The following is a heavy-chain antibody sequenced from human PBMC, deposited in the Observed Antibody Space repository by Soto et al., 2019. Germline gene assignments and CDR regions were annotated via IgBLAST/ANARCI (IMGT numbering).Heavy chain of an antibody. CDR2: ISGTGGTT. Sequence: EVQLLESGGGLVQPGGSLRLSCAASGFTFSSYAMSWVRQAPGKGLEWVSAISGTGGTTYYADSVKGRFTISRDNSRNTRHLQMNSLRAGDTAIYYCAKFFVGTGGSSGWPWSFHFWGQGTLVTVSS. V-gene: IGHV3-23*01. J-gene: IGHJ4*02. CDR1: GFTFSSYA. D-gene: IGHD6-25*01. CDR3: AKFFVGTGGSSGWPWSFHF.